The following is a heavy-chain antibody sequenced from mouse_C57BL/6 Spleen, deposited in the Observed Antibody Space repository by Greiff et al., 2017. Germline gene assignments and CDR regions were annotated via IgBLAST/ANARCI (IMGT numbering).Heavy chain of an antibody. Sequence: EVQGVESGGGLVKPGGSLKLSCAASGFTFSDYGMHWVRQAPEKGLEWVAYISSGSSTIYYADTVKGRFTISKDNAKNTLFLQMTSLRSEDTAMYYCARRRDYYGNYADYWGQGTTLTVSS. V-gene: IGHV5-17*01. CDR2: ISSGSSTI. D-gene: IGHD2-1*01. CDR1: GFTFSDYG. CDR3: ARRRDYYGNYADY. J-gene: IGHJ2*01.